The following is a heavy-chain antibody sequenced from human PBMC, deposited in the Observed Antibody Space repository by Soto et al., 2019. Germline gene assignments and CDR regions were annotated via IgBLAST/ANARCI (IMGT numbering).Heavy chain of an antibody. J-gene: IGHJ4*02. CDR1: CDTFTSYG. CDR2: ISAYNGNT. CDR3: ARQIYDSDTGPNFQYYFDS. D-gene: IGHD3-22*01. V-gene: IGHV1-18*04. Sequence: ASVKVSCKASCDTFTSYGISWVRHAPGQGLEWMGWISAYNGNTNYAQKLQGRVTMTTDTSTSTAYMELRSLRSDDTAMYYCARQIYDSDTGPNFQYYFDSWGQGTPVTVSS.